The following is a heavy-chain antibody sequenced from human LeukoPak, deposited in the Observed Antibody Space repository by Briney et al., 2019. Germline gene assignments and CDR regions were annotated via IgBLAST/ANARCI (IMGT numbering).Heavy chain of an antibody. Sequence: GGSLRLSCAASGFSFSSFWMHWVRQAPGKGLVWVSGIKSDGAGTSYVDSVKGRFTISRDNAKNTLDLQMNSLRAEDTAVYYCARDMVVYGANVRGQGTLVTVSS. V-gene: IGHV3-74*01. CDR2: IKSDGAGT. CDR1: GFSFSSFW. J-gene: IGHJ4*02. D-gene: IGHD4-17*01. CDR3: ARDMVVYGANV.